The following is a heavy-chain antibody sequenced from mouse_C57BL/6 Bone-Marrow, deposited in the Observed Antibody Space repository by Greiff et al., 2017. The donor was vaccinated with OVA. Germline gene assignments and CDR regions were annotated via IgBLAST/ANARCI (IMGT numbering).Heavy chain of an antibody. CDR2: IDPENGDT. Sequence: VQLQQSGAELVRPGASVKLSCTASGFNIKDDYMHWVKQRPEQGLEWIGWIDPENGDTAYASKFQGKATITADTSSNTAYLQLSSLTSEDTAVYYCTTPNWDYFDYWGQGTTLTVSS. V-gene: IGHV14-4*01. J-gene: IGHJ2*01. CDR1: GFNIKDDY. D-gene: IGHD4-1*01. CDR3: TTPNWDYFDY.